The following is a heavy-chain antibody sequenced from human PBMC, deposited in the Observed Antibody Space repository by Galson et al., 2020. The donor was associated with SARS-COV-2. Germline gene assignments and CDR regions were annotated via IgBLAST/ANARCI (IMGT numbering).Heavy chain of an antibody. D-gene: IGHD3-10*01. J-gene: IGHJ6*02. V-gene: IGHV3-30*18. CDR3: VKAAEIFYFGESRSLDV. CDR1: GFTFSSYD. Sequence: GGSLKLSCAASGFTFSSYDMHWVRQTPGKGLEWVAVISYEGSKKFYEDSLKGRFTISRDNSKNTLYLQMSSLSTEDTAVYFCVKAAEIFYFGESRSLDVWGQGTTVTVSS. CDR2: ISYEGSKK.